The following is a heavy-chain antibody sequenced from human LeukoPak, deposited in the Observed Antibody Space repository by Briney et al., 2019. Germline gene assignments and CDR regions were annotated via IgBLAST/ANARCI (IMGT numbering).Heavy chain of an antibody. CDR1: GFTFSSYS. Sequence: PGGSLRLSCAASGFTFSSYSMNWVRQAPGKGLEWVSYISSGSTIYYADSVKGRFTISRDNAKNSLYLQMNSLRAEDTAVYYCARDFHRRLYDSSGYYLYWGQGTLVTVSS. J-gene: IGHJ4*02. CDR3: ARDFHRRLYDSSGYYLY. CDR2: ISSGSTI. D-gene: IGHD3-22*01. V-gene: IGHV3-48*01.